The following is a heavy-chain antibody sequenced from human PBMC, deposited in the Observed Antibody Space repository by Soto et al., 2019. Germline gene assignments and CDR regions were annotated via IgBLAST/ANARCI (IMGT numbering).Heavy chain of an antibody. CDR2: IYWDDTK. CDR1: GFSLSISEVG. J-gene: IGHJ4*02. V-gene: IGHV2-5*02. Sequence: QITLKESGPTLVKPTQTLTMTCYFSGFSLSISEVGVAWIRQPPGKALEWLALIYWDDTKHYSTTLKGRGTITKDTNKSQVVLRLTNLDPVDTATYSCAHMRSGGHIGGWHTYELEYWGQGTLVTVSS. D-gene: IGHD3-10*01. CDR3: AHMRSGGHIGGWHTYELEY.